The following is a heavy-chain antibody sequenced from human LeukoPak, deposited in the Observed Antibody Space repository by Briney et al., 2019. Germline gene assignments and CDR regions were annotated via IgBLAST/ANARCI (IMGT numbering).Heavy chain of an antibody. Sequence: ASVKVSCQALGYTFTDHYFHWLRQAPGQGIEWMGWIHPGRGDTNIAQKFQGRVSLTRDMSISTAYMELSRLTSDDTAVYYCARDHNLGPDYWGQGTLVSVSS. CDR2: IHPGRGDT. CDR1: GYTFTDHY. J-gene: IGHJ4*02. V-gene: IGHV1-2*02. CDR3: ARDHNLGPDY. D-gene: IGHD7-27*01.